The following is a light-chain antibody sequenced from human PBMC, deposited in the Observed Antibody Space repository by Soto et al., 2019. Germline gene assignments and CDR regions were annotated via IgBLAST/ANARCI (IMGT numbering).Light chain of an antibody. CDR1: TSTVGGYNY. J-gene: IGLJ1*01. Sequence: QPRSVSGSPGQSVTISCTEATSTVGGYNYVSWYQQHPGKAPKLMIYDVTKRPSGAPGRFSGSKSGNTASLTISGLQAEDEADYYCCSYAGSYTFYVFGTGTKVTVL. CDR3: CSYAGSYTFYV. CDR2: DVT. V-gene: IGLV2-11*01.